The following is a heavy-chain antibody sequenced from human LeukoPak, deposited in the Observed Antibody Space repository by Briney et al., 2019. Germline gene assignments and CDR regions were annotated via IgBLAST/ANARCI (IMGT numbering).Heavy chain of an antibody. CDR3: AREESLGYADH. J-gene: IGHJ4*02. CDR2: FYYTGST. CDR1: SGSISNYY. D-gene: IGHD2-8*01. V-gene: IGHV4-59*01. Sequence: SETLSLTCTVSSGSISNYYWSWIRQPPGRGLEWIGYFYYTGSTNYNPSLKSRVTISVDTSKNQFSLKLSSVTAADTAVYYCAREESLGYADHWGQGTLVTVSS.